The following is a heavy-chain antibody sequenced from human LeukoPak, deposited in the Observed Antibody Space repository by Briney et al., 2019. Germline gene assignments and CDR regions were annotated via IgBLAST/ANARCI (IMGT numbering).Heavy chain of an antibody. CDR2: IYESGST. V-gene: IGHV4-39*01. Sequence: PSETLSLTCTVSGGSISSGSYYWSWIRQPAGKGLEWIGSIYESGSTYYNPSLKGRVTISVDTSKNQFSLKLSSVTAADTAVYYCASSSGYYNWFDPWGQGTLVTVSS. CDR3: ASSSGYYNWFDP. D-gene: IGHD3-22*01. J-gene: IGHJ5*02. CDR1: GGSISSGSYY.